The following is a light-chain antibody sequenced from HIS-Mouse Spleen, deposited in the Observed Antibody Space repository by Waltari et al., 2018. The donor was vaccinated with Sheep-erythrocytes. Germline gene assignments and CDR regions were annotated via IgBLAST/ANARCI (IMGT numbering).Light chain of an antibody. CDR2: AAS. Sequence: DIQMTQSPSSLSASVGDRVTITCRASQSISSYLNWYQQKPGKAPKLLIYAASSLQNGGPSRFSGSGAGTDFTLTISRLQPEDFATYYCQQSYSTPYTFGQGTKVEIK. V-gene: IGKV1-39*01. CDR1: QSISSY. CDR3: QQSYSTPYT. J-gene: IGKJ2*01.